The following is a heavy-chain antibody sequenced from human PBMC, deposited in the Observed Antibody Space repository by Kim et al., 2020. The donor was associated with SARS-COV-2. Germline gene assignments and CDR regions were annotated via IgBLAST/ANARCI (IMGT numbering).Heavy chain of an antibody. V-gene: IGHV3-48*02. D-gene: IGHD5-18*01. J-gene: IGHJ6*02. CDR3: ARDSTSGYSYGPRGYYYYGMDV. Sequence: LSLTCAASGFTFSSYSMNWVRQAPGKGLEWVSYISSSSSTIYYADSVKGRFTISRDNAKNSLYLQMNSLRDEDTAVYYCARDSTSGYSYGPRGYYYYGMDVWGQGTTVTVSS. CDR1: GFTFSSYS. CDR2: ISSSSSTI.